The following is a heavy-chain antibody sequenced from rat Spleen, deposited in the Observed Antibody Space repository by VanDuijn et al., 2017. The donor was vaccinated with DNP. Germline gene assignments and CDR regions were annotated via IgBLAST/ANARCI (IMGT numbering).Heavy chain of an antibody. D-gene: IGHD1-12*02. CDR2: MWNDGDT. CDR1: GFPVTTYS. CDR3: TRDQDYYYDGGYYPTMDA. Sequence: QVQLKESGPGLVQPSETLSLTCTVSGFPVTTYSVSWVRQPSGRGPEWMGRMWNDGDTAYNSVLKSRLSISRDTSKNQVFLKMNSLKTDDTGTYYCTRDQDYYYDGGYYPTMDAWGQGTSVTVSS. J-gene: IGHJ4*01. V-gene: IGHV2-63*01.